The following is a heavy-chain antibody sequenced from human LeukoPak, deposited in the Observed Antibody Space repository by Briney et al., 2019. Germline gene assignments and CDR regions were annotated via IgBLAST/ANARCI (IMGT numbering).Heavy chain of an antibody. V-gene: IGHV3-23*01. Sequence: GGSLRLSCAASGLTFSDYAMSWVRQAPGQGLEWVSGISGSAQRTYYADSVKGRFTISRDNPKNTLYLQMNSLRVEDTAVYFCAKRGVVIRVILVGFHKEANYFDSWGQGALVTVSS. CDR3: AKRGVVIRVILVGFHKEANYFDS. J-gene: IGHJ4*02. D-gene: IGHD3-22*01. CDR2: ISGSAQRT. CDR1: GLTFSDYA.